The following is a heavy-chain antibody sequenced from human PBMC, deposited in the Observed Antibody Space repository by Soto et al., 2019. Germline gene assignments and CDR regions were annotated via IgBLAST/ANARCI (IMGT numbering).Heavy chain of an antibody. V-gene: IGHV3-48*01. CDR3: ARHQSPVDY. Sequence: EVQVVESGGGLVQPGGSLRLSCAASGFTFSSYSMNWVRQAPGKGLEWVSYISRSSSTIYYADSVKGRFTISRDNAKNSLYLQMTSLRAEDTAVYYCARHQSPVDYWGQGTLVTVSS. J-gene: IGHJ4*02. CDR2: ISRSSSTI. CDR1: GFTFSSYS.